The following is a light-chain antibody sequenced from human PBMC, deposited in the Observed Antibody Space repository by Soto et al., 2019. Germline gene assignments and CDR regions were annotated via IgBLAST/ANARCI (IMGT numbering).Light chain of an antibody. CDR3: HQYGSAPHT. CDR2: GAS. J-gene: IGKJ2*01. Sequence: ENVLTQSPGTLSLSPGERATLSCRASQSVYSNYVDWYQQKPGQAPRLLIYGASSRATGIPDRFSGSGSGTDFTLTISRLEPEDFAMYYCHQYGSAPHTFGQGTKLEIK. V-gene: IGKV3-20*01. CDR1: QSVYSNY.